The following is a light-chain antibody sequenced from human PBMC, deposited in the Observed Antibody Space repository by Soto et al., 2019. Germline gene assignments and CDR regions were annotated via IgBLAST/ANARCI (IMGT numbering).Light chain of an antibody. CDR3: APWVEGLNGLYV. V-gene: IGLV1-44*01. Sequence: QSVLTQPPSASGTPGQRVTISCSGSSSNIGSNTVNWYQQLPGTAPKLLIYSNNQRPSGVPDRLSGSKSGPSASLAISGLQSGDRAHYYCAPWVEGLNGLYVSGTGTKVTVL. CDR2: SNN. J-gene: IGLJ1*01. CDR1: SSNIGSNT.